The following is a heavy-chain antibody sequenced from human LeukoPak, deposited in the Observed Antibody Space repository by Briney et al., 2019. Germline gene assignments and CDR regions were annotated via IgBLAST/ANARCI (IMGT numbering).Heavy chain of an antibody. D-gene: IGHD3-3*01. J-gene: IGHJ4*02. Sequence: SETLSLTCIVSGGSISSTRYYWGWIRQPPGKGLEWIGSVYYSGSTYYHSSLKSRVTISVDTSKNQFSLKLGSVTAADTAVYYCARANYDFWSGYFMYYFDYWGQGTLVTVSS. CDR3: ARANYDFWSGYFMYYFDY. CDR2: VYYSGST. CDR1: GGSISSTRYY. V-gene: IGHV4-39*01.